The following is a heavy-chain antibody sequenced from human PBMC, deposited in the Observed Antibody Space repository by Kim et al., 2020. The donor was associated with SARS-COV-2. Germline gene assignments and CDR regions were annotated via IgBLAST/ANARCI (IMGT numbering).Heavy chain of an antibody. Sequence: GGSLRLSCAASGFTFGDYAMHWVRQVPGKGLEWVSGVSWNSGNIGYADSVKGRFTISRDNAKNSLYLHMNSLGPEDTALYYCAKDIISDCNTGFDYWGEGTLGTASS. CDR3: AKDIISDCNTGFDY. V-gene: IGHV3-9*01. J-gene: IGHJ4*02. CDR2: VSWNSGNI. CDR1: GFTFGDYA. D-gene: IGHD2-21*02.